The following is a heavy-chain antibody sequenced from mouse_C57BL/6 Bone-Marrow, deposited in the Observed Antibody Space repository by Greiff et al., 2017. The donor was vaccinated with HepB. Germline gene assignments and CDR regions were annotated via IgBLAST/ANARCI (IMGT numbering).Heavy chain of an antibody. Sequence: EVKLMESGGGLVQPKGSLKLSCAASGFSFNTYAMNWVRQAPGKGLEWVARIRSKSNNYATYYADSVKDRFTISRDDSESMLYLQMNNLKTEDTAMYYCVRGHYYGSSHWYFDVWGTGTTVTVSS. CDR3: VRGHYYGSSHWYFDV. J-gene: IGHJ1*03. V-gene: IGHV10-1*01. CDR2: IRSKSNNYAT. CDR1: GFSFNTYA. D-gene: IGHD1-1*01.